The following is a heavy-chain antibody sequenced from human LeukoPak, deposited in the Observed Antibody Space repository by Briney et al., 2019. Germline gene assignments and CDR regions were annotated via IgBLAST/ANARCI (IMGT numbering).Heavy chain of an antibody. V-gene: IGHV3-21*01. Sequence: PGGSLRLSCAASGFTFSSYSMNWVRQAPGKGLEWVSSISSSSSYIYYADSVKGRFTISRDNAKNSLYLQMNSLRAEDTAVYYCAKDGPDIVVVPAAMSYYYYYMDVWGKGTTVTVSS. D-gene: IGHD2-2*01. J-gene: IGHJ6*03. CDR3: AKDGPDIVVVPAAMSYYYYYMDV. CDR2: ISSSSSYI. CDR1: GFTFSSYS.